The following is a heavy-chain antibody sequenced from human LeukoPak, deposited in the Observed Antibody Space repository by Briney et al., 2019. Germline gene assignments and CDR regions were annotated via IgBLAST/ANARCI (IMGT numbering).Heavy chain of an antibody. CDR1: GFTFSSYW. CDR3: AKDTTTMVRGVDY. Sequence: PGGSLRLSCAASGFTFSSYWMTWVRQAPGKGLEWVANIKQDGSEKYYVDSVKGRFTISRDNAKNSLYLQMNSLRAEDTALYYCAKDTTTMVRGVDYWGQGTLVTVSS. J-gene: IGHJ4*02. D-gene: IGHD3-10*01. CDR2: IKQDGSEK. V-gene: IGHV3-7*03.